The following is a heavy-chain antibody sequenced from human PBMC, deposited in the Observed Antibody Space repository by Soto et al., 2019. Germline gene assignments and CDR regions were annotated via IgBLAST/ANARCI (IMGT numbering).Heavy chain of an antibody. V-gene: IGHV3-23*01. CDR1: GFTFSSYG. D-gene: IGHD3-16*02. CDR3: AKPGGLDFGGVIVDEYYYGMDV. CDR2: ITGSGDRA. Sequence: PGGALRLSCAASGFTFSSYGMSPFPQAPGKGLEWVAGITGSGDRAYSADPLKGLFTISIDNSKKTLYLQMNSLRAEDTAAYYCAKPGGLDFGGVIVDEYYYGMDVWGRGTTVAVSS. J-gene: IGHJ6*02.